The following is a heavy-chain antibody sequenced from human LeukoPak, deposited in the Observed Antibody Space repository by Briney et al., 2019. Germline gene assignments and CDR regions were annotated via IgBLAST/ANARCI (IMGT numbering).Heavy chain of an antibody. V-gene: IGHV5-51*01. CDR1: GYRVSSYW. J-gene: IGHJ4*02. D-gene: IGHD1-26*01. CDR3: ASGSGSYYYFHY. Sequence: GESLKISCKGFGYRVSSYWIAWVRQMPGKGLEFMGIIYPGDSDTRYSPSFQGQVIISADKSIDTAYLQWGSLKASDTAMYYCASGSGSYYYFHYWGQGTLVTVSS. CDR2: IYPGDSDT.